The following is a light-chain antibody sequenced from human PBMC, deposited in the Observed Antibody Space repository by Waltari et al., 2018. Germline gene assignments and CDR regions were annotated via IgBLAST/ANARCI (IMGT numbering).Light chain of an antibody. J-gene: IGKJ1*01. V-gene: IGKV1-5*03. Sequence: DIQVTQSPSTLSASVGDRVTITCRASQSIVVWLAWYQKKPGKAPRLLIYKASYLESGVPSMFSGSASGTAFTLTISSLQADDFATYYCLQYNSYPWTFGQGTTVEIK. CDR3: LQYNSYPWT. CDR1: QSIVVW. CDR2: KAS.